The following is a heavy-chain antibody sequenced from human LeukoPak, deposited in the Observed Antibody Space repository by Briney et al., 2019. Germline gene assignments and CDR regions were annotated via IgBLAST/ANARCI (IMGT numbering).Heavy chain of an antibody. CDR2: INAGNGST. J-gene: IGHJ3*02. D-gene: IGHD3-3*01. Sequence: ASVKVSCKASGYTFTSYAMHWVRQAPGQRLEWMGSINAGNGSTKYSQKFQGRVTITRDTSASTAYMELSSLRSEDTAVYYCARDPPAYYDFWSGYYRPHRSGDAFDIWGQGTMVTVSS. CDR1: GYTFTSYA. CDR3: ARDPPAYYDFWSGYYRPHRSGDAFDI. V-gene: IGHV1-3*01.